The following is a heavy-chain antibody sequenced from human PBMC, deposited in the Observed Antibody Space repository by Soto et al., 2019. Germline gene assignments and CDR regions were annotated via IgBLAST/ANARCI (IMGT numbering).Heavy chain of an antibody. D-gene: IGHD5-12*01. J-gene: IGHJ6*03. CDR1: GDTFTDYY. Sequence: QVQLVQSGAEVKKPGASVTVSCRSSGDTFTDYYIHWVRQAPGQGLEWMGWINPNSGVTKYAQKFQGWVSMTRDTSIRTVYMQLSRLRSDDTAVYYCARESGGATATLDYYYFYMDVWGIGTTVTVSS. CDR2: INPNSGVT. CDR3: ARESGGATATLDYYYFYMDV. V-gene: IGHV1-2*04.